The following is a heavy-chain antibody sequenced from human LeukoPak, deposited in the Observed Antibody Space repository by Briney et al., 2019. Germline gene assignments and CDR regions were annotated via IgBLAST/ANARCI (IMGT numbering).Heavy chain of an antibody. CDR3: VRGDRYFFDF. V-gene: IGHV3-48*03. J-gene: IGHJ4*02. CDR1: GFTFSSYE. CDR2: IGNTGRTI. Sequence: EGSLRLSCAASGFTFSSYEMNWVRQAPGRGLEWVSYIGNTGRTIYYADSVQGRFTISRDNAKNSLYLQMNSLRAEDTAIYYCVRGDRYFFDFWGQGTLVTVSS. D-gene: IGHD1-14*01.